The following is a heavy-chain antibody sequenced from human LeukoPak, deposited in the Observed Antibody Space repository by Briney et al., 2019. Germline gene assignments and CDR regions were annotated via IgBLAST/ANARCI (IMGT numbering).Heavy chain of an antibody. D-gene: IGHD1-26*01. CDR3: ARERVGAYDAFDI. J-gene: IGHJ3*02. CDR1: GFTFSSYG. V-gene: IGHV3-30*02. Sequence: GGSLRLSCAASGFTFSSYGMHWVRQAPGKGLEWVAFIRYDGSNKYYADSVKGRFTISRDNSKNTLYLQMNSLRAEDTAVYYCARERVGAYDAFDIWGQGTMVTVSS. CDR2: IRYDGSNK.